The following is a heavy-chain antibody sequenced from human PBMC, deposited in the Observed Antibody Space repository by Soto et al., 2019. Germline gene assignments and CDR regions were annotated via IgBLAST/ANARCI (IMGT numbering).Heavy chain of an antibody. V-gene: IGHV3-49*03. Sequence: GSLRLSCTASGFTFGDYAMSWFRQAPGKGLEWVGFIRSKAYGGTTEYAASVKGRFTISRDDSKSIAYLQMNSLKTEDTAVYYCTRADYTRYYYYYMDVWGKGTTVTVSS. CDR3: TRADYTRYYYYYMDV. CDR2: IRSKAYGGTT. CDR1: GFTFGDYA. D-gene: IGHD4-4*01. J-gene: IGHJ6*03.